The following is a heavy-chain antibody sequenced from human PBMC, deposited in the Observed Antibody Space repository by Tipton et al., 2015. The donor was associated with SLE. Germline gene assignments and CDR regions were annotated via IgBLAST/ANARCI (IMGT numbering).Heavy chain of an antibody. D-gene: IGHD3-10*01. CDR2: ISWNSGNI. Sequence: SLRLSCAASGFTFDDYAMHWVRQAPGKGLEWVSVISWNSGNIDYADSVKCRFTISRDNAKHSLYLQMNSLRAEDTALYYCAKDPTMVQGVIMGGEFDYWGPGTLVTASS. CDR3: AKDPTMVQGVIMGGEFDY. J-gene: IGHJ4*02. CDR1: GFTFDDYA. V-gene: IGHV3-9*01.